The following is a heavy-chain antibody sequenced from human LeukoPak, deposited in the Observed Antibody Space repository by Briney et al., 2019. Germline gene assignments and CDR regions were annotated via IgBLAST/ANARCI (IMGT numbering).Heavy chain of an antibody. CDR3: ARPNITSYYDSRGYDAFDV. J-gene: IGHJ3*01. CDR2: IYPGDSDT. Sequence: GESLKISCRGSGYSFTSYWIGGVRQMPGKGLEWMGVIYPGDSDTRYSPSFQGQVTISADKSVSSAYLQWNSLKASDTAMYYCARPNITSYYDSRGYDAFDVWGQGTMVTVSS. D-gene: IGHD3-22*01. CDR1: GYSFTSYW. V-gene: IGHV5-51*01.